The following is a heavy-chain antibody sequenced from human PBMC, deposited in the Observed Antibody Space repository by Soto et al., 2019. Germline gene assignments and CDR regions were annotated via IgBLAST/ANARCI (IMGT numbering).Heavy chain of an antibody. D-gene: IGHD3-16*02. Sequence: QDHLAQSGAEVKKPGSSVTVSCKASGGTFNSYGISWVRQAPGQGLDWMGVIIPLYGTVNYAQRFQGRVPITADKSTSTAYMDLSSLRSEDTAVYYCARVRVFRGVIPSHFGLWGQGALVTVSS. V-gene: IGHV1-69*06. CDR3: ARVRVFRGVIPSHFGL. J-gene: IGHJ4*02. CDR1: GGTFNSYG. CDR2: IIPLYGTV.